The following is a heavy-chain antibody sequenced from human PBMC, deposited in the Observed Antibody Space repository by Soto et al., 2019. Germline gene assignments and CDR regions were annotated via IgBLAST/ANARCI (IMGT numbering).Heavy chain of an antibody. D-gene: IGHD4-17*01. CDR3: ARDIRDDYGDYAEPMAV. CDR2: ISAYNGNT. V-gene: IGHV1-18*01. J-gene: IGHJ6*03. Sequence: RSAHHSTRQGPEWMGWISAYNGNTNYAQKLQGRVTMSTDTSTSTAYMELRSLRSDDTAVYYCARDIRDDYGDYAEPMAVWGKGTTVTVSS.